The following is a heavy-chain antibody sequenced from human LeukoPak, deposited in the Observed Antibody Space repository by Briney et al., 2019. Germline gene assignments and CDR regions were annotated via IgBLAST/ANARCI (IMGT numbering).Heavy chain of an antibody. CDR3: ARERVGYFDS. J-gene: IGHJ4*02. D-gene: IGHD1-26*01. CDR2: IYYSGST. CDR1: GGSISSYY. Sequence: KSSETLSLTCTVSGGSISSYYWSCMRQPPGKGREWIGYIYYSGSTNYNPSLKSRVTISVETSKNQCSLTLSSVTAADTAVYYCARERVGYFDSWGQGTLVTVSS. V-gene: IGHV4-59*01.